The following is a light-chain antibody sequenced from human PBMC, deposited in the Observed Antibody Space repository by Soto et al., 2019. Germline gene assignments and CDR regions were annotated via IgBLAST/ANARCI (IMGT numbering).Light chain of an antibody. V-gene: IGKV3-20*01. CDR1: QSVSSSY. Sequence: EIVLTQSPGTLSLSPGERATLSCRASQSVSSSYLAWYQQKPGQAPRLLIYGASSRATGIPDRFGGSGSGTDFTLTISTLEPEDFAVYYCQQYGSSPRYTFGQGTKLEIK. CDR2: GAS. J-gene: IGKJ2*01. CDR3: QQYGSSPRYT.